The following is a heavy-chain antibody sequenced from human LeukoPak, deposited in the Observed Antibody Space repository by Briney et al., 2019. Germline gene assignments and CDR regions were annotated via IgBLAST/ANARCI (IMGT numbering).Heavy chain of an antibody. V-gene: IGHV1-58*02. CDR2: IVVGSGNT. CDR1: GFTFTSSA. CDR3: AAGHLRSGAFDI. Sequence: SVKVSCKASGFTFTSSAMQWVRQAREQRLEWIGWIVVGSGNTNYAQKFQERVTITRDMSTSTAYMELSSLRSEDTAVYYCAAGHLRSGAFDIWGQGTMVTVSS. J-gene: IGHJ3*02.